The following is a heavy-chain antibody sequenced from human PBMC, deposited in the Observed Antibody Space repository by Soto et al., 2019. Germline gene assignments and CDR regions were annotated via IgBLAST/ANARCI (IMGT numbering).Heavy chain of an antibody. V-gene: IGHV1-69*02. Sequence: SVKVSCKASGGTFSSYTISRVRQAPGQGLEWMGRIIPILGIANYAQKFQGRVTITADKSTSTAYMELSSLRSEDTAVYYCARGLRRRGYYYYMDVWGKGTTVTVSS. D-gene: IGHD5-12*01. CDR2: IIPILGIA. CDR1: GGTFSSYT. CDR3: ARGLRRRGYYYYMDV. J-gene: IGHJ6*03.